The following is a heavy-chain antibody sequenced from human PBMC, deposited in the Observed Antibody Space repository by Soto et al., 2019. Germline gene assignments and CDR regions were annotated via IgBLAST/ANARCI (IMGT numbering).Heavy chain of an antibody. V-gene: IGHV4-39*01. CDR3: ARHLAGGSFNYYYYGMDV. CDR1: GGSISSSSYY. J-gene: IGHJ6*02. D-gene: IGHD2-15*01. Sequence: LSLTCTVSGGSISSSSYYWGWIRQPPGKGLEWIGSIYYSGSTYYNPSLKSRVTISVDTSKNQFSLKLSSVTAADTAVYYCARHLAGGSFNYYYYGMDVWGQGTTVTVSS. CDR2: IYYSGST.